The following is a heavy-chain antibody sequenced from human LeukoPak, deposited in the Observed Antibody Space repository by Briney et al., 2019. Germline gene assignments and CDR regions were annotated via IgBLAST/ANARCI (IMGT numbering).Heavy chain of an antibody. CDR2: INTGNGNT. CDR3: VRIPKKEIDAFAF. V-gene: IGHV1-3*04. D-gene: IGHD2-21*01. J-gene: IGHJ3*01. CDR1: GYIFTNYA. Sequence: ASVKVSCKTSGYIFTNYAIHWVRQAPGQNLEWMGWINTGNGNTKYSQKFQDRVIITRDTSASIAYMELSSLRSEDTAVFYCVRIPKKEIDAFAFWGQGTMVTVSS.